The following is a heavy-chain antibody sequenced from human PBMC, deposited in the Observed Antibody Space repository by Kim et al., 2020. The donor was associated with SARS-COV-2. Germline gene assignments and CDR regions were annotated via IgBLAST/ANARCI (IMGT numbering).Heavy chain of an antibody. D-gene: IGHD1-1*01. CDR3: ARDLCWDDDAFDI. J-gene: IGHJ3*02. Sequence: YADSVRGHFTVSKDTSKNTLFLGMNSLRADDTAIYYCARDLCWDDDAFDIWGQGTMVTVSS. V-gene: IGHV3-53*01.